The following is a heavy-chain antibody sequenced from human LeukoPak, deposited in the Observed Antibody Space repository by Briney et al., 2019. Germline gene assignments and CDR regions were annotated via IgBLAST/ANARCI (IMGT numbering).Heavy chain of an antibody. J-gene: IGHJ4*02. CDR2: ITSRSTTI. V-gene: IGHV3-48*02. Sequence: PGGSLRLSCAASGFTFSSYSMNWVRQAPGKGLEWVSHITSRSTTIYYADSVKGRFAISRDNAKNSLYLQMNSLRDEDTAVYYCARGAVDTAMGVLDYWGQGTLVTVSS. CDR3: ARGAVDTAMGVLDY. D-gene: IGHD5-18*01. CDR1: GFTFSSYS.